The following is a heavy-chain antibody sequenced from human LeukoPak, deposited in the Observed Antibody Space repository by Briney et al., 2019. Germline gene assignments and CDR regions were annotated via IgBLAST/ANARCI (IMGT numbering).Heavy chain of an antibody. CDR3: ARGDQPSWFDP. J-gene: IGHJ5*02. Sequence: MTSETLSLTCAVYGGSFSGYYWSWIRQPPGKGLEWIGEINHSGSTNYNPSLKSRATISVDTSKNQFSLKLSSVTAADTAVYYCARGDQPSWFDPWGQGTLVTVSS. V-gene: IGHV4-34*01. D-gene: IGHD2-2*01. CDR1: GGSFSGYY. CDR2: INHSGST.